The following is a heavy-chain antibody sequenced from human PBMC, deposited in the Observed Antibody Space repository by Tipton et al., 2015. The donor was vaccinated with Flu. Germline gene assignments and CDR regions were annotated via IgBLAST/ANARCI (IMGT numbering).Heavy chain of an antibody. D-gene: IGHD2-2*01. CDR3: ARGSRNIVVVPAAISGGWFDP. V-gene: IGHV1-18*01. J-gene: IGHJ5*02. CDR2: ISAYNGNT. Sequence: QMQLVQSGAEVKKPRASVKVSCKASGYTFTSYGISWVRQAPGQGLEWMGWISAYNGNTNYAQKLQGRVTMTTDTSTSTAYMELRSLRSDDTAVYYCARGSRNIVVVPAAISGGWFDPWGQGTLVTVSS. CDR1: GYTFTSYG.